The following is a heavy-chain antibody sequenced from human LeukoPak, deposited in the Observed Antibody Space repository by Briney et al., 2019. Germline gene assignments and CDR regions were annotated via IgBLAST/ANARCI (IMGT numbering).Heavy chain of an antibody. CDR1: GGSFSGYY. D-gene: IGHD4-17*01. J-gene: IGHJ3*02. CDR2: IYYSGST. Sequence: SETLSLTCAVYGGSFSGYYWSWIRQPPGKGLEWIGYIYYSGSTNYNPSLKSRVTISVDTSKNQFSLKLSSVTAADTAVYYCATRYGDYPRWDAFDIWGQGTMVTVSS. CDR3: ATRYGDYPRWDAFDI. V-gene: IGHV4-59*01.